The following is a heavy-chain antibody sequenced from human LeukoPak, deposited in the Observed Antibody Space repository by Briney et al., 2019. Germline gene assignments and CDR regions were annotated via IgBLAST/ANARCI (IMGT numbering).Heavy chain of an antibody. CDR1: GFTFSSHA. J-gene: IGHJ4*02. D-gene: IGHD3-16*02. V-gene: IGHV3-30-3*01. Sequence: GGSLRLSCEASGFTFSSHAIHWVRQAPGKGLEWVAFISYDGVNKHYADSVKGRFTLSRDNSKNMLYLQMNSLRAEDTAVYYCARDVSYHYSFDYWGQGTLVTVSS. CDR2: ISYDGVNK. CDR3: ARDVSYHYSFDY.